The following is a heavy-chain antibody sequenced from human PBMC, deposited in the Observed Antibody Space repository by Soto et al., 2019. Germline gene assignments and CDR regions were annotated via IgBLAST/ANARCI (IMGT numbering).Heavy chain of an antibody. Sequence: GGSLRLSCAASGFTFSNAWMNWVRQAPGKGLEWVGRIKSKTDGGTTDYAAPVKGRFTISRNDSKNTLYLQMNSLKTEDTAVYYCTTSATFYYYGSGSYTYWGQGTLVTVSS. J-gene: IGHJ4*02. V-gene: IGHV3-15*07. CDR1: GFTFSNAW. D-gene: IGHD3-10*01. CDR3: TTSATFYYYGSGSYTY. CDR2: IKSKTDGGTT.